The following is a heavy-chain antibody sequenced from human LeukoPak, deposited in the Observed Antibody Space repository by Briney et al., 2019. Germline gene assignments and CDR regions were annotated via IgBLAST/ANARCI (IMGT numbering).Heavy chain of an antibody. J-gene: IGHJ3*02. D-gene: IGHD3-22*01. V-gene: IGHV1-2*02. CDR2: INPKRGGT. Sequence: GASEKVSCKASGYTFTGYYMYWVRQAPGQGLEWMGWINPKRGGTNYAQKFQGRVTMTRGTSLSTAPMELSRLRSDSTRLYCAARDRVRYDYDDSSGYDAFDIWGQGTMVTVSS. CDR3: ARDRVRYDYDDSSGYDAFDI. CDR1: GYTFTGYY.